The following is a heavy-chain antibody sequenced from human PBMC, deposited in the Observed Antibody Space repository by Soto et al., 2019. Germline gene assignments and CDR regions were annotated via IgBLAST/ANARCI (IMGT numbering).Heavy chain of an antibody. J-gene: IGHJ6*02. Sequence: PSETLSLTCTVSGGSVSSGSYYWSWIRQPPGKGLEWIGYIYYSGSTNYNPSLKSRATISVDTSKNQFSLKLSSVTAADTAVYYCAREGFADYYYGMDVWGQGTTVTVSS. CDR1: GGSVSSGSYY. CDR3: AREGFADYYYGMDV. V-gene: IGHV4-61*01. CDR2: IYYSGST.